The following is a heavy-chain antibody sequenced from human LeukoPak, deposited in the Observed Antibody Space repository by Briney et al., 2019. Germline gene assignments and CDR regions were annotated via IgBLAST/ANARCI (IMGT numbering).Heavy chain of an antibody. CDR1: GFSLRPSAVG. V-gene: IGHV2-5*02. Sequence: SGPPLANPTQTLTLTYPFSGFSLRPSAVGVGWIRQPPGKALDWLALIYWDDDKRYSPPLKSRLTIPKDISKTQVVLTMTNIDPVDTATYYCALSSGSGSYYAFDIWGQGTMVTVSS. D-gene: IGHD3-10*01. CDR3: ALSSGSGSYYAFDI. CDR2: IYWDDDK. J-gene: IGHJ3*02.